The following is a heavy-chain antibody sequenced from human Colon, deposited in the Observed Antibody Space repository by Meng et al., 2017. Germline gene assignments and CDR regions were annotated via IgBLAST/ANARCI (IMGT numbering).Heavy chain of an antibody. Sequence: SETLSLTCTVSGGFITSGYDYWGWIRQPPGKGLEWIGSFDNSATIYYNPFLKSRVTISVDRSKIQLSLRLTSLTAAHTAVYCCASQPRGQWFVSTTSNLGAFDIWGQGTMVTVSS. J-gene: IGHJ3*02. CDR2: FDNSATI. CDR1: GGFITSGYDY. V-gene: IGHV4-39*07. D-gene: IGHD3-10*01. CDR3: ASQPRGQWFVSTTSNLGAFDI.